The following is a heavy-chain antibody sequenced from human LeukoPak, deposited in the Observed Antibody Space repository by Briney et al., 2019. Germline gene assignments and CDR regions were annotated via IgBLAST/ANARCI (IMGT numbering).Heavy chain of an antibody. J-gene: IGHJ4*02. CDR1: GGTFSSYA. CDR2: INPSGGST. D-gene: IGHD2-15*01. V-gene: IGHV1-46*01. CDR3: ARGVSATHFDY. Sequence: VASVKVSCKDSGGTFSSYAISWVRQAPGQGLEWMGIINPSGGSTSYAQKFQGRVTMTRDTSTSTVYMELSSLRSEDTAVYYCARGVSATHFDYWGQGTLVTVSS.